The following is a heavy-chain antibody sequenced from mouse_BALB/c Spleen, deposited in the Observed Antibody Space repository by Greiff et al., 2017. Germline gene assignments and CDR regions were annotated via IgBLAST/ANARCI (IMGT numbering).Heavy chain of an antibody. D-gene: IGHD1-1*01. CDR1: GFTFSSYT. CDR2: ISSGGSYT. V-gene: IGHV5-6-4*01. CDR3: TRDLYYYGSSYDAMDY. Sequence: DVKLQESGGGLVKPGGSLKLSCAASGFTFSSYTMSWVRQTPEKRLEWVATISSGGSYTYYPDSVKGRFTISRDNAKNTLYLQMSSLKSEDTAMYYCTRDLYYYGSSYDAMDYWGQGTSVTVSS. J-gene: IGHJ4*01.